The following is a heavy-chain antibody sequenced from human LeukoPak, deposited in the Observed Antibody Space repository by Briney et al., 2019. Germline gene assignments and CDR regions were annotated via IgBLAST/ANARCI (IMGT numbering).Heavy chain of an antibody. CDR2: ISWDGGST. V-gene: IGHV3-43D*03. Sequence: GGSLRLSCAASGFTFSSYWMHWVRQAPGKGLEWVSLISWDGGSTYYADSVKGRFTISRDNSKNSLYLQMNSLRAEDTALYYCAKDAIVGATVYYFDYWGQGTLVTVSS. J-gene: IGHJ4*02. CDR3: AKDAIVGATVYYFDY. CDR1: GFTFSSYW. D-gene: IGHD1-26*01.